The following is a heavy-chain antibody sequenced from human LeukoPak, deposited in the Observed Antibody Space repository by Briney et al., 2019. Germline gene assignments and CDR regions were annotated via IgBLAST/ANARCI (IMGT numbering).Heavy chain of an antibody. V-gene: IGHV3-66*01. CDR1: GFTVSSNY. J-gene: IGHJ6*02. D-gene: IGHD6-19*01. Sequence: GGSLRLSCAASGFTVSSNYMSWVRQAPGKGLEWVSVIYSGGSTYYADSVKGRFTISRDNSKNTLYLQMNSLRAEDTAVYYCARDLTGGIAVAYGMDVWGQGTTVTVSS. CDR3: ARDLTGGIAVAYGMDV. CDR2: IYSGGST.